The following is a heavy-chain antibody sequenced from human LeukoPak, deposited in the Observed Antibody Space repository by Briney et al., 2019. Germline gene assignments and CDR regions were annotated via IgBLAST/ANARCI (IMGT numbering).Heavy chain of an antibody. CDR2: IKQDGIEK. J-gene: IGHJ3*02. CDR1: GFIFRSYW. D-gene: IGHD3-10*01. CDR3: AREAMVRGVPDAFDI. V-gene: IGHV3-7*01. Sequence: PGGSLRLSCAASGFIFRSYWMDWVRQTPEKGPEWVANIKQDGIEKYFVDSVKGRFAISRDNAKNSLYLQMNNLRAEDTAVYYCAREAMVRGVPDAFDIWGQGTVVTVSS.